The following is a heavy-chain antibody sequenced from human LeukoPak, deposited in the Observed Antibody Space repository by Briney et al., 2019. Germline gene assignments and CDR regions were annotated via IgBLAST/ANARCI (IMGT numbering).Heavy chain of an antibody. D-gene: IGHD3-10*01. CDR3: AKDLMFITMELDY. J-gene: IGHJ4*02. CDR2: IRYDGSNK. CDR1: GFTFSSYG. Sequence: GGSLRLSCAASGFTFSSYGMHWVRQAPGKGLEWVAFIRYDGSNKYYADSVKGRFTISRDNSKNTLYLQMSSLRAEDTAVYYCAKDLMFITMELDYWGQGTLVTVSS. V-gene: IGHV3-30*02.